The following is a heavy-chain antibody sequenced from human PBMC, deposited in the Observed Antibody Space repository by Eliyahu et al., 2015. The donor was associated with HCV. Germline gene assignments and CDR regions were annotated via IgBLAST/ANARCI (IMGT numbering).Heavy chain of an antibody. V-gene: IGHV3-7*01. CDR3: AREESGGPDY. D-gene: IGHD1-26*01. J-gene: IGHJ4*02. CDR1: GFTFSGYW. CDR2: IKGDGSEK. Sequence: EVQVVESGGDLVXPGESLRLSCAAXGFTFSGYWMAWVRQAPGKGLEWVANIKGDGSEKHYADSVKGRFTISRDNAKNSLYLQMTSLRVEDTAVYYCAREESGGPDYWGQGTLVTVSS.